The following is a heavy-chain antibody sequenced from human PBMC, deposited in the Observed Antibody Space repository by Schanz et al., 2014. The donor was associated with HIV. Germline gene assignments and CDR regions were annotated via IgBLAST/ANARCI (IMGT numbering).Heavy chain of an antibody. CDR3: AKSTWVDN. CDR2: ISGGGGDR. J-gene: IGHJ4*02. V-gene: IGHV3-23*04. CDR1: GFTFSTFA. D-gene: IGHD2-2*01. Sequence: EVQLVESGGGLIQRGGSLRLSCAASGFTFSTFAMNWVRQAPGKGLEWVSTISGGGGDRYYADSVKGRFAISRDNSKDTLYLQMDSLRAEDTALYFCAKSTWVDNCGQGTLVTVSS.